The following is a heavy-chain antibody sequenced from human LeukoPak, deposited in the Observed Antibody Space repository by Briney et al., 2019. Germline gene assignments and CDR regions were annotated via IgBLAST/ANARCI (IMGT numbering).Heavy chain of an antibody. V-gene: IGHV3-21*01. CDR1: GFTFSSYS. D-gene: IGHD6-19*01. CDR2: ISSSSSYI. CDR3: ARKAGTGAFDI. Sequence: GGSLRLSCAASGFTFSSYSMNWVRQAPGKGLEWVSSISSSSSYIYYADSVKGRFTISRDNAKKSLYLQMNSLRAEDTAVYYCARKAGTGAFDIWGQGTMVSVSS. J-gene: IGHJ3*02.